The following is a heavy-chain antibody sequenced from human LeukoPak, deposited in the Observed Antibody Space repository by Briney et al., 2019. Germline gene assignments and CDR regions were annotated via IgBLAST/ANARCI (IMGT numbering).Heavy chain of an antibody. CDR2: ISWNSGSI. J-gene: IGHJ6*02. D-gene: IGHD6-13*01. V-gene: IGHV3-9*01. CDR1: GFTFDDYA. Sequence: QPGRSLRLSCAASGFTFDDYAMHWVRQAPGKGVEWVSGISWNSGSIGYADSVKGRFTISRDNAKNSLYLQMNSLRAEDTALYYCAKDIAAAVGSRATDVWGQGTTVTVSS. CDR3: AKDIAAAVGSRATDV.